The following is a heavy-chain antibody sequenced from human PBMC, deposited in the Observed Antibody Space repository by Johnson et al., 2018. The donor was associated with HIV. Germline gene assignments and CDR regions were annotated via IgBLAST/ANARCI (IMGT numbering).Heavy chain of an antibody. Sequence: QLVESGGGLVQPGRSLRLSCAASGFTFDDYAMHWVRQAPGKGLEWVSGISWNSGSIGYADSVKGRFTISRDNSKNTLYLQMNSLRAEDTAVYYCARDRGWDLGAFDIWGQGTMVTVSS. CDR2: ISWNSGSI. V-gene: IGHV3-9*01. J-gene: IGHJ3*02. CDR3: ARDRGWDLGAFDI. D-gene: IGHD6-19*01. CDR1: GFTFDDYA.